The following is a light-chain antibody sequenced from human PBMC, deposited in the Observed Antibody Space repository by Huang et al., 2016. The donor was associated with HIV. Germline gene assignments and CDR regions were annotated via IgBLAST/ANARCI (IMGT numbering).Light chain of an antibody. CDR1: QSVGSN. Sequence: ETVMTQSSPTLSVSPGERATLSCGASQSVGSNLAWYQQKRGQAPRLLIYDVSTRATGGPARFSGSGSGTEFTLTISSLQSEDVATYCCQQYKNWPPYTFGQGTNLEIK. J-gene: IGKJ2*01. CDR3: QQYKNWPPYT. CDR2: DVS. V-gene: IGKV3-15*01.